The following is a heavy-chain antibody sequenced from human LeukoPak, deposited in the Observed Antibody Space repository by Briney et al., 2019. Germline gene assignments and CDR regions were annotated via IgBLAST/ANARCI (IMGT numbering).Heavy chain of an antibody. CDR3: AREILRYCSGGSCYSGGWFDP. D-gene: IGHD2-15*01. J-gene: IGHJ5*02. CDR1: GYTFTSYG. CDR2: ISAYNGNT. Sequence: ASVKVSCTASGYTFTSYGISWVRQAPGQGLEWMGWISAYNGNTNYAQKLQGRGTMTTDTSTSTAYMELRSLRSDDTAVYYCAREILRYCSGGSCYSGGWFDPWGQGTLVTVSS. V-gene: IGHV1-18*01.